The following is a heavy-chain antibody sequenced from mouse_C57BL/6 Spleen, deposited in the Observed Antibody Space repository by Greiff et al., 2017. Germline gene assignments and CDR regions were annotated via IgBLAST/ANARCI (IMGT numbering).Heavy chain of an antibody. CDR3: ARSGDGYPFAY. CDR2: IHPNSGST. CDR1: GYTFTSYW. V-gene: IGHV1-64*01. D-gene: IGHD2-3*01. Sequence: QVQLKQPGAELVKPGASVKLSCKASGYTFTSYWMHWVKQRPGQGLEWIGMIHPNSGSTNYNEKFKSKATLTVDKSSSTAYMQLSSLTSEDSAVYYCARSGDGYPFAYWGQGTLVTVSA. J-gene: IGHJ3*01.